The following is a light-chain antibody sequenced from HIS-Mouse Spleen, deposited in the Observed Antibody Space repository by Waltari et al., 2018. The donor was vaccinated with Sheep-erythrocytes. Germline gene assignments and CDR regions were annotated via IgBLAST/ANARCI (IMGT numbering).Light chain of an antibody. Sequence: AIQLTQSPSSLSASVGDRVTITCLASQGISSALAWYQQKPGKAPKLLIYDASSLESGVPSRFSGSGSGTEFTLTISSLQPEDFATYYCQQFNNYPRTFGQGTKVEIK. CDR2: DAS. CDR1: QGISSA. J-gene: IGKJ1*01. V-gene: IGKV1D-13*01. CDR3: QQFNNYPRT.